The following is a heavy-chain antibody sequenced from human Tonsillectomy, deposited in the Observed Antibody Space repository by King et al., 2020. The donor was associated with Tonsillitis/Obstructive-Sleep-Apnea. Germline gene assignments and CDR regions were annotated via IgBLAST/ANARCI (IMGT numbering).Heavy chain of an antibody. J-gene: IGHJ4*02. CDR2: ISVRKGNT. CDR3: ARDPDGDYDFDF. Sequence: QLVQSGGEVREPGASVRVSCKASGYTFPSYGISWVRQAPGQGLEWMGWISVRKGNTNYAQKFQGRVTITTDTSTSTAYMELRSLRSDDTAVYYSARDPDGDYDFDFWGQGTLVPVSS. CDR1: GYTFPSYG. V-gene: IGHV1-18*01. D-gene: IGHD4-17*01.